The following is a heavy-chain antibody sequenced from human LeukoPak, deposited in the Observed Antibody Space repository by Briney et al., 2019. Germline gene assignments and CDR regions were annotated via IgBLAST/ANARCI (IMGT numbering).Heavy chain of an antibody. CDR2: TYYSGNT. D-gene: IGHD3-22*01. V-gene: IGHV4-61*01. CDR3: TRGRAYYDSTGYYY. J-gene: IGHJ4*02. Sequence: PSETLSLTCTVSGGSISSSSYYWTWIRQSPGKGLEWIEHTYYSGNTNYNPFLKSRVTISIDMSKNQFSLKLSSVTAADTAVYYCTRGRAYYDSTGYYYWGRGILVTVSS. CDR1: GGSISSSSYY.